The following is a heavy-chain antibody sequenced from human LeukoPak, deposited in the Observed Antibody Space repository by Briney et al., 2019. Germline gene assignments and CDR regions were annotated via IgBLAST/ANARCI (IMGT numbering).Heavy chain of an antibody. Sequence: SETLSLTCAVYGGSFTGFYWSWIRQPPGKGLEWIGEISHSGSTNYNPSLKSRVTMSVDTSKNQFSLKLSSVTAADTAVYYCARDISSSWPYTFDYWGQGTLVTVSS. D-gene: IGHD6-13*01. V-gene: IGHV4-34*01. CDR1: GGSFTGFY. CDR2: ISHSGST. J-gene: IGHJ4*02. CDR3: ARDISSSWPYTFDY.